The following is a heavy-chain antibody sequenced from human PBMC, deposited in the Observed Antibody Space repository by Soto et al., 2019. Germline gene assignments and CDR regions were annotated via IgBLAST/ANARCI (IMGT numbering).Heavy chain of an antibody. D-gene: IGHD3-9*01. CDR3: AGFGSDILTGENIDY. CDR2: NSYSGST. V-gene: IGHV4-31*03. Sequence: SFTCPASRVSTRSGGSTWKWNNQPTGKGLEWIGYNSYSGSTYYNPSLKSRGTISADTSKNQFSLNLSSVTAADSAVYYCAGFGSDILTGENIDYWGQGALVTVSS. J-gene: IGHJ4*02. CDR1: RVSTRSGGST.